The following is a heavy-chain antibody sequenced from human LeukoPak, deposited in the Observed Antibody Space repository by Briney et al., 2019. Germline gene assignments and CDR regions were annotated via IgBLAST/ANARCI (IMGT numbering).Heavy chain of an antibody. CDR1: GFTFGDYV. J-gene: IGHJ6*03. CDR3: AREQAIYYYYMDV. CDR2: INSDGSST. V-gene: IGHV3-74*01. Sequence: GGSLRLSCTASGFTFGDYVMSWVRQAPGKGLVWVSRINSDGSSTGYADSVKGRFTISRDNAKNSLYLQMNSLRAEDTAVYYCAREQAIYYYYMDVWGKGTTVTVSS.